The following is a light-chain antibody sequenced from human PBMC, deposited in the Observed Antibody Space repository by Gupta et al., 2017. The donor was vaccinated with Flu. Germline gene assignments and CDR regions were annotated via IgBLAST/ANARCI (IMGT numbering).Light chain of an antibody. J-gene: IGKJ1*01. Sequence: DIQLTQSPSSLSASIGDTVTITCRASQSIYKYLNWYQQKEGKAPSLVIYGASTLQGGVPPRFSGSRSGTDFTLTISSLQPEDFGTYYCQHSFTTPWTSGQGTRVEIK. CDR2: GAS. CDR3: QHSFTTPWT. CDR1: QSIYKY. V-gene: IGKV1-39*01.